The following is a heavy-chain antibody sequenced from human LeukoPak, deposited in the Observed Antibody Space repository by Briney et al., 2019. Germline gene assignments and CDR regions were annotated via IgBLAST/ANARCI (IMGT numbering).Heavy chain of an antibody. Sequence: SETLSLTCAVYGGSFSGYYWSWIRQPAGKGLEWIGRIYTSGSTNYNPSLKSRLTMSVDTSNNQLSLKLTSMTAADTAVYYCAREVNSSTWRPLDFWGQGTLVTVSS. CDR3: AREVNSSTWRPLDF. V-gene: IGHV4-4*07. CDR2: IYTSGST. D-gene: IGHD6-13*01. J-gene: IGHJ4*02. CDR1: GGSFSGYY.